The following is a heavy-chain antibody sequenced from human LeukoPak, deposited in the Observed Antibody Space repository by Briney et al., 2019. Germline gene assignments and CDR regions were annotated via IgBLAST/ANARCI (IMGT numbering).Heavy chain of an antibody. V-gene: IGHV3-21*01. J-gene: IGHJ6*02. CDR2: ISSSSSYI. D-gene: IGHD6-19*01. CDR1: GFTFSSYS. Sequence: GGSLRLSCAASGFTFSSYSMNWVRQAPGKGLEWVSSISSSSSYIYYADSVKGRFTISRDNAKNSLYLQVNSLRAEDTAVYYCARGGSSGWYNPYYYYYGMDVWGQGTTVTVSS. CDR3: ARGGSSGWYNPYYYYYGMDV.